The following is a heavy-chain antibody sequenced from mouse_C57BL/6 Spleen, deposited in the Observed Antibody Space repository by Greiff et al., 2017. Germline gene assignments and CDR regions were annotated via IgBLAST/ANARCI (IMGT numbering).Heavy chain of an antibody. Sequence: QVQLQQPGAELVKPGASVKMSCKASGYTFTSYWITWVKQRPGQGLEWIGDIYPGSGSTNYNEKFKSKATLTVNTSSSTAYMQLSILTSEDSAVYYCARWGLERGYWGQGTTLTVSS. V-gene: IGHV1-55*01. D-gene: IGHD2-2*01. J-gene: IGHJ2*01. CDR1: GYTFTSYW. CDR2: IYPGSGST. CDR3: ARWGLERGY.